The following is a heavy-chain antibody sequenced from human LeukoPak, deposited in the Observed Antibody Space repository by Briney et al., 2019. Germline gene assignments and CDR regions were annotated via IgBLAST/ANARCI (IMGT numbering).Heavy chain of an antibody. J-gene: IGHJ5*02. CDR3: ARHGLYQLGGGWFDP. D-gene: IGHD2-2*01. Sequence: KPSETLSLTCAVYGGSFSGYYWSWIRQPPGKGLEWIGEINHSGSTYYNPSLKSRVTISVDTSKNQFSLKLSSVTAADTAVYYCARHGLYQLGGGWFDPWGQGTLVTVPS. CDR2: INHSGST. V-gene: IGHV4-34*01. CDR1: GGSFSGYY.